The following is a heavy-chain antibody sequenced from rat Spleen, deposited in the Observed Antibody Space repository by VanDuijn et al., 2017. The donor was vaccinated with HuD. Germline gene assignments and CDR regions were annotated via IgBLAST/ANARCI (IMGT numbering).Heavy chain of an antibody. D-gene: IGHD1-1*01. Sequence: EVRLVESGGGLVQPGRSLKLSCAASGFTFSDFDMAWVRQAPTKGLEWVASISTGGDDTYYRDSVKGRFTISRDNAKSTLYLQMDSLRSEDTATYYCARLDYYYSASWFAYWGQGTLVTVSS. J-gene: IGHJ3*01. CDR1: GFTFSDFD. V-gene: IGHV5S23*01. CDR2: ISTGGDDT. CDR3: ARLDYYYSASWFAY.